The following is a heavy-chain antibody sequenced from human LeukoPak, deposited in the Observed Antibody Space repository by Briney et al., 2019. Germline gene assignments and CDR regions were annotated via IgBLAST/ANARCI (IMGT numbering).Heavy chain of an antibody. J-gene: IGHJ4*02. CDR2: IYYSGST. D-gene: IGHD1-26*01. V-gene: IGHV4-59*11. CDR3: ARGLLVGAISFDY. Sequence: SETLSLACTVSGGSISSHYWSWIRQPPGKGLEWIGYIYYSGSTNYNPSLKSRVTISVDTSKNQFSLKLSSVTAADTAVYYCARGLLVGAISFDYWGQGTLVTVSS. CDR1: GGSISSHY.